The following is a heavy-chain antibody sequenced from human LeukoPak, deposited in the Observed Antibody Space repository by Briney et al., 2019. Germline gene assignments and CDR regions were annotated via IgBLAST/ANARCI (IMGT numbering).Heavy chain of an antibody. Sequence: SETLSLICTVSGGSISSGDYYWSWIRQPPGKGLEWIGYIYYSGSTYYNPSLKSRVTISVDTSKNQFSLKLSSVTAADSAVYYCARDSSGYYLTLGYWGQGTLVTVSS. CDR1: GGSISSGDYY. V-gene: IGHV4-30-4*01. D-gene: IGHD3-22*01. CDR2: IYYSGST. J-gene: IGHJ4*02. CDR3: ARDSSGYYLTLGY.